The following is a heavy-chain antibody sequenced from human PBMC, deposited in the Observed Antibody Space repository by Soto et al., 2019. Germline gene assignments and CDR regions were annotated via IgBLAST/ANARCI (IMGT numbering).Heavy chain of an antibody. J-gene: IGHJ4*02. CDR1: GFTFSSYW. CDR2: INTDGSTT. Sequence: EVQLVESGGNLVQPGGSLRLSCAASGFTFSSYWIHWVRQPPGKGLLWVSRINTDGSTTNYADSVKGRFTISRDNAKNTLYLKMNSLRAEDTAVYYCARGASGNYYLDYWGQGALFTISS. CDR3: ARGASGNYYLDY. V-gene: IGHV3-74*01. D-gene: IGHD3-10*01.